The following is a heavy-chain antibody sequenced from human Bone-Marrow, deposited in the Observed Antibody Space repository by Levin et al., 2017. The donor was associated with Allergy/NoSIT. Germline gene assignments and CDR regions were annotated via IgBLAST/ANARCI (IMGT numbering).Heavy chain of an antibody. V-gene: IGHV3-7*01. CDR3: ARQSSYANPQDYGMDV. J-gene: IGHJ6*02. CDR2: IKQDGREK. Sequence: SCAASGFSFRTHWMNWVRQVPGKGLEWVANIKQDGREKYYVDSVKGRFTISRDNAKDSLYLQMDSLRAEDTAVYYCARQSSYANPQDYGMDVWGQGTTVTVSS. D-gene: IGHD3-16*02. CDR1: GFSFRTHW.